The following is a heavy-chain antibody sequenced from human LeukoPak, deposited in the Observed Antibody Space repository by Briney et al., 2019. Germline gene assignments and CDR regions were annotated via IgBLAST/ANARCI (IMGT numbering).Heavy chain of an antibody. J-gene: IGHJ4*02. CDR3: ARVGYCSSTSCRSQK. V-gene: IGHV3-48*01. D-gene: IGHD2-2*01. Sequence: SGGSLRLSCAASGFTFSSYSMNWVRQAPGKGLEWVSYISSSSSNIYYADSVKGRFTISRDNAKNSLYLQMNSLRAEDTAVYYCARVGYCSSTSCRSQKWGQGTLVTVSS. CDR1: GFTFSSYS. CDR2: ISSSSSNI.